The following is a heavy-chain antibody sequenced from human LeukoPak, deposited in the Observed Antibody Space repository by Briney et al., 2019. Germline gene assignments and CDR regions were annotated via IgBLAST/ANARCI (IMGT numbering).Heavy chain of an antibody. J-gene: IGHJ4*02. CDR1: GGSISSSSYY. D-gene: IGHD6-13*01. CDR3: ARGFYGSSWREYFDY. V-gene: IGHV4-39*01. Sequence: SETLSLTCTVPGGSISSSSYYWGWIRQPPGKGLEWIGSIYYSGSTYYNPSLKSRVTIPVDTSKNQFSLKLSSVTAADTAVYYCARGFYGSSWREYFDYWGQGTLVTVSS. CDR2: IYYSGST.